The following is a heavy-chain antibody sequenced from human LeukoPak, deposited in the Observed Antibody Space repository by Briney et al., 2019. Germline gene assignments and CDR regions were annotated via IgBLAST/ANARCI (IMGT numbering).Heavy chain of an antibody. J-gene: IGHJ5*02. CDR1: GGSISNYY. CDR2: IYYSGST. V-gene: IGHV4-59*08. CDR3: ARRGISHDGGWKNWFDP. Sequence: SETLSLTCTVSGGSISNYYWSWIRQPPGKGLEWIGYIYYSGSTNYNASLRGRVTISVDMSKNEFSLELGCVTAADTAGFYCARRGISHDGGWKNWFDPTRQGTLATVSS. D-gene: IGHD6-19*01.